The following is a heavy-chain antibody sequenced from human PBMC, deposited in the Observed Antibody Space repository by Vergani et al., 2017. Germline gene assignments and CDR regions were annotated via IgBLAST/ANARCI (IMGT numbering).Heavy chain of an antibody. CDR1: GFTFSSYS. CDR2: ISSSSSYI. CDR3: ARGDPYGSGSYYNLYYFDY. Sequence: EVQLVESGGGLVKPGGSLRLSCAASGFTFSSYSMNWVRQAPGKGLEWVSSISSSSSYIYYADSVKGRFTISRDNAKNSLYLQMKSLSAEDTAVYYCARGDPYGSGSYYNLYYFDYWGQGTLVTVSS. D-gene: IGHD3-10*01. J-gene: IGHJ4*02. V-gene: IGHV3-21*01.